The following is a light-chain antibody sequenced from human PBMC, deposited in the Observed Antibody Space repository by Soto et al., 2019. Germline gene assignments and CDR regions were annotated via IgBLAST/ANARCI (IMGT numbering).Light chain of an antibody. CDR1: EDIKFW. CDR3: QHADTFPQWT. Sequence: DIQMTQSPSSVSASVGDRVTITCRASEDIKFWLAWYQQKPGKAPKLLIYGASSLHSGVPSRFSGSGSRTDFTLTIRNLQPEDFATNHCQHADTFPQWTFGQGTKVDIK. J-gene: IGKJ1*01. CDR2: GAS. V-gene: IGKV1-12*01.